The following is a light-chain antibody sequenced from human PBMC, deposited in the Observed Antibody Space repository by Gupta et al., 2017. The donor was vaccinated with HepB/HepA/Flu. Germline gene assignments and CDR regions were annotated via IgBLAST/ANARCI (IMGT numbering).Light chain of an antibody. CDR3: QQSYSTPSIT. CDR1: QSISSY. CDR2: SAS. V-gene: IGKV1-39*01. J-gene: IGKJ5*01. Sequence: DIQLTQSPSSLSDSVGDRVTLTSRASQSISSYLNWYQQKPGKSTQRLIISASRLQSGVPSRFSGSGTGTDFTLTISSLQPEDFATYYCQQSYSTPSITFGHGTRLEIK.